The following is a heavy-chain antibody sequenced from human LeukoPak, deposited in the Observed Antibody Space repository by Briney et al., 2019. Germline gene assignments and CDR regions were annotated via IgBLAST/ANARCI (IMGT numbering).Heavy chain of an antibody. V-gene: IGHV4-59*01. CDR2: VYSSGST. J-gene: IGHJ4*02. CDR3: ARGPTRYYFDY. Sequence: SETLSLTCTVSGGSISNYYWSWIRQPPGRGLEWIGYVYSSGSTNYNPSLKSRVTISVDTSKNQLSLKLSSVTAADTAVYYCARGPTRYYFDYWGQGTLVTVSS. CDR1: GGSISNYY.